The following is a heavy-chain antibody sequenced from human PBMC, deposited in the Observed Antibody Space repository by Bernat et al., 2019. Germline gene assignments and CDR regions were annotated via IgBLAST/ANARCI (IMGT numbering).Heavy chain of an antibody. CDR2: ISNDGNNQ. Sequence: QVQLVESGGGVVQPGRSLRLSCAASGFTFSSYGMHWVRQAPGKGLEWVTVISNDGNNQYYADSVKGRFTISRDNFKNTLYLQMNSLRAEDTAVYYCTTFYSTSFYYWGQGTLVTVSS. CDR3: TTFYSTSFYY. D-gene: IGHD2-2*01. CDR1: GFTFSSYG. V-gene: IGHV3-30*03. J-gene: IGHJ4*02.